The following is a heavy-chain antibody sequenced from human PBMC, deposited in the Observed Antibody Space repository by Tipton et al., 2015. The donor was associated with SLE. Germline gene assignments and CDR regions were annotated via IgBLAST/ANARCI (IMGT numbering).Heavy chain of an antibody. J-gene: IGHJ4*02. CDR2: IHYSGTT. Sequence: TLSLTCTVSGGSFRTYYWSWIRQAPGKGLEWIGYIHYSGTTKYNPSLKSRVSISVDTSKNQFSLRLNSVTAADTALYYCARFDVLLWFRGFDYWGQGTLVTVSS. CDR3: ARFDVLLWFRGFDY. V-gene: IGHV4-59*01. D-gene: IGHD3-10*01. CDR1: GGSFRTYY.